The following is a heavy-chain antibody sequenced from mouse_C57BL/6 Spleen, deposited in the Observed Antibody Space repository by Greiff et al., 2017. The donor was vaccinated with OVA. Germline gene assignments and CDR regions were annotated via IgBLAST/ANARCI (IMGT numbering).Heavy chain of an antibody. CDR3: ARRFGYYGSSDWYFDV. Sequence: QVQLQQPGAELVRPGTSVKLSCKASGYTFTSYWMHWVKQRPGQGLEWIGVIDPSDSYTNYNQKFKGKATLTVDTSSSTAYMQLSSLTSEDSAVYYGARRFGYYGSSDWYFDVWGTGTTVTVSS. J-gene: IGHJ1*03. CDR2: IDPSDSYT. D-gene: IGHD1-1*01. CDR1: GYTFTSYW. V-gene: IGHV1-59*01.